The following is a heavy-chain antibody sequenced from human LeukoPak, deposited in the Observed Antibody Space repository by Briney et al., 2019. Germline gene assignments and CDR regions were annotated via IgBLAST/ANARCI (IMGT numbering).Heavy chain of an antibody. CDR1: GGTFSSYA. D-gene: IGHD5-18*01. Sequence: SVKVSCKASGGTFSSYAISWVRQAPGQGLEWMGGIIPIFGTANYAQKFQGRVTITPDESTSTAYMELSSLRPEDTAVYYCARGGYSYGYQADYWGQGTLVTVSS. CDR3: ARGGYSYGYQADY. J-gene: IGHJ4*02. CDR2: IIPIFGTA. V-gene: IGHV1-69*13.